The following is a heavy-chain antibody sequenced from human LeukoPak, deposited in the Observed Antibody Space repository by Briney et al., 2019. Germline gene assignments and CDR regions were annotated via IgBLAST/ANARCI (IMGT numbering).Heavy chain of an antibody. D-gene: IGHD6-13*01. V-gene: IGHV4-39*07. Sequence: SETLSLTCTVSGDSISSSSYYWGWIRQSPEKGLEWIASVYYSGSTYSNPSLTSRLTISVDMSKNQFSLKLTSVTAADTAVYYCARKVSYPRYSHQAKQQLATHFDYWGQGTLVTVSS. CDR2: VYYSGST. J-gene: IGHJ4*02. CDR3: ARKVSYPRYSHQAKQQLATHFDY. CDR1: GDSISSSSYY.